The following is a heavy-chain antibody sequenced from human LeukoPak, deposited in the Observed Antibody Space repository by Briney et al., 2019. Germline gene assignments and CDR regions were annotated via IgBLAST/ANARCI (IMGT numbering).Heavy chain of an antibody. Sequence: GGSLRLSCAASGFTFSSYSMNWVRQAPGKGLEWVSAISSSSTYIYYADSVKGRFTISRDNAKNSLFLQLDSLRAEDTAVYYCARLDSSGYYFPGVSDYWGQGTLVTVSS. CDR3: ARLDSSGYYFPGVSDY. CDR1: GFTFSSYS. V-gene: IGHV3-21*01. D-gene: IGHD3-22*01. J-gene: IGHJ4*02. CDR2: ISSSSTYI.